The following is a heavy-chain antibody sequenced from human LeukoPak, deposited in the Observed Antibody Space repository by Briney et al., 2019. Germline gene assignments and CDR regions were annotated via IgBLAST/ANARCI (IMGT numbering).Heavy chain of an antibody. CDR1: GGSISSYH. V-gene: IGHV4-59*01. CDR2: IYYSGST. J-gene: IGHJ5*02. Sequence: SETLSLTCTVPGGSISSYHWSWIRQPPGKGLECIGYIYYSGSTNYNPSLKSRVTISVDTSKNQFSLKLSSVTAADTAVYYCARVKRGYYGSGSSRYWFDPWGQGTLVTVSS. D-gene: IGHD3-10*01. CDR3: ARVKRGYYGSGSSRYWFDP.